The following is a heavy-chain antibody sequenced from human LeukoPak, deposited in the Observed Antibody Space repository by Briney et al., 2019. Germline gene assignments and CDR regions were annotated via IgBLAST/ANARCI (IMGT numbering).Heavy chain of an antibody. Sequence: SETLSLTCTVSGGSISSSSYYWGWIRQPPGKGLEWIGSLYYSGSTNYNPSLKSRVTISVDTSKNQFSLKPSSVTAADTAVYYCARLTDDSSGYLDYWGQGTLVTVSS. J-gene: IGHJ4*02. CDR2: LYYSGST. CDR3: ARLTDDSSGYLDY. V-gene: IGHV4-39*01. CDR1: GGSISSSSYY. D-gene: IGHD3-22*01.